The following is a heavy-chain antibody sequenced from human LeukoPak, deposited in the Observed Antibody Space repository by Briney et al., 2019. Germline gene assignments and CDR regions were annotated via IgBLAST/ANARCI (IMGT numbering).Heavy chain of an antibody. CDR2: ISYDGSTK. V-gene: IGHV3-30*18. J-gene: IGHJ4*02. D-gene: IGHD3-10*01. CDR1: GFIFSTHG. CDR3: AKDRHFYGAGTYSNLDY. Sequence: GRSLRLSCAASGFIFSTHGMHWVRQAPGKGLEWVSLISYDGSTKYYADSVEGRFTISRDNSKSTLYLQLNSLRVEDTAVYYCAKDRHFYGAGTYSNLDYWGQGTLVTVSS.